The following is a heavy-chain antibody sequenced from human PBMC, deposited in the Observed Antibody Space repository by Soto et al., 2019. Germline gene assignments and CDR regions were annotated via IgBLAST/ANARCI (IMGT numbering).Heavy chain of an antibody. CDR2: ISAYNGNT. Sequence: GASVKVSCKASGYTFTSYGISCVRQALGQGLEWMGWISAYNGNTNYAQKLQGRVTMTTDTSTSTAYMELRSLRSDDTAVYYCARWHYYDSSGYYFGDFDYWGQGTLVTVSS. V-gene: IGHV1-18*01. J-gene: IGHJ4*02. CDR1: GYTFTSYG. CDR3: ARWHYYDSSGYYFGDFDY. D-gene: IGHD3-22*01.